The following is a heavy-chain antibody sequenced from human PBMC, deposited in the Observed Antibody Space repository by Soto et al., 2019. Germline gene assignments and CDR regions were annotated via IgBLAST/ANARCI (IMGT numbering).Heavy chain of an antibody. Sequence: AGGSLRLSCAASGFTFSSYAMHWVRQAPGKGLEYVSAISSNGGSTYYANSVKGRFTISRDNSKNTLYLQMGSLRAEDMAVYYCARGLRALSLYGSGSPFDYWGQGALVTVSS. J-gene: IGHJ4*02. CDR1: GFTFSSYA. CDR3: ARGLRALSLYGSGSPFDY. CDR2: ISSNGGST. V-gene: IGHV3-64*01. D-gene: IGHD3-10*01.